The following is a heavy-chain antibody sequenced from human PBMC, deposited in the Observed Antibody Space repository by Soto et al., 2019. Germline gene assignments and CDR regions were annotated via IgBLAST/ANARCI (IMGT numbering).Heavy chain of an antibody. J-gene: IGHJ4*02. D-gene: IGHD6-13*01. CDR1: GGSMRNYY. CDR2: VYHSGST. V-gene: IGHV4-59*01. CDR3: TTSYSTSYSPDY. Sequence: SETLSLTCSVSGGSMRNYYWNWIRQPPGRGLEWIGYVYHSGSTNYNPSLKSRVSMSVDVSRKHFSLTLHSVTAADTAVYFCTTSYSTSYSPDYWGQGNLVTVSS.